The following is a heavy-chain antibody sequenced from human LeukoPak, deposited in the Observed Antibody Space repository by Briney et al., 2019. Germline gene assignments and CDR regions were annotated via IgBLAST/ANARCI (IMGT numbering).Heavy chain of an antibody. D-gene: IGHD4-17*01. CDR1: GFTFSSYA. Sequence: GGSLRLSCAASGFTFSSYAMTWVRQAPGKGLEWVSGISGGGASTYYADSVKGRFTISRDNSKNTLYLQMNSLRAEDSAIYYCARAQQRDVTSPFELDYWGQGTLVAVSS. J-gene: IGHJ4*02. CDR3: ARAQQRDVTSPFELDY. CDR2: ISGGGAST. V-gene: IGHV3-23*01.